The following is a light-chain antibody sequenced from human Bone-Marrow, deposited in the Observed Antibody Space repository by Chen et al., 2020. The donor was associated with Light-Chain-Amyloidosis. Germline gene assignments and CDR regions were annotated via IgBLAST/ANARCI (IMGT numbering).Light chain of an antibody. J-gene: IGLJ3*02. CDR2: SNN. Sequence: QSVLTQPPSASGTPGQRVTISCSGSSSNIGSNTVNWYQQLPGTAPKLLIYSNNQRPSGVPDRFSGSKSGTSASLAISGLQPEDEADYYCAAWDDSLNGLIKFGGGTKLTVL. V-gene: IGLV1-44*01. CDR1: SSNIGSNT. CDR3: AAWDDSLNGLIK.